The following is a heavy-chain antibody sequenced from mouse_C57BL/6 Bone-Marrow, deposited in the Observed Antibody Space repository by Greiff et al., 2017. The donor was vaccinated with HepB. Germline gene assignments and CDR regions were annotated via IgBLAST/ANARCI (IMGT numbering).Heavy chain of an antibody. D-gene: IGHD2-5*01. V-gene: IGHV1-55*01. CDR3: ARRSNPYYAMDY. J-gene: IGHJ4*01. Sequence: VQLQQPGAELVKPGASVKMSCKASGYTFTSYWITWVKQRPGQGLEWIGDIYPGSGSTNYNEKFKGKATLTVDTSSSTAYMQLSSLTSEDSAVYYCARRSNPYYAMDYWGQGTSVTVSS. CDR2: IYPGSGST. CDR1: GYTFTSYW.